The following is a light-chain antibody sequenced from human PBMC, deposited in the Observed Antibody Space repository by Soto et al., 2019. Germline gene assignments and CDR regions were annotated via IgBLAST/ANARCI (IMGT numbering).Light chain of an antibody. CDR1: QSVDNNN. J-gene: IGKJ4*01. CDR2: GAS. CDR3: QQYAVSFLA. V-gene: IGKV3-20*01. Sequence: ENVLTQSPGTLSLSPGERATLSCRASQSVDNNNLAWYQQKPGQAPRLLIYGASSRATGIPDRFSGSGSGADFTLTISRLEPEDFAVYYCQQYAVSFLAFGGGTKVVIK.